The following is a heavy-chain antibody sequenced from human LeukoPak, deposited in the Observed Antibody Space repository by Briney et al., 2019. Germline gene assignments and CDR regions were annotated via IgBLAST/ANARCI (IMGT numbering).Heavy chain of an antibody. D-gene: IGHD3-16*01. V-gene: IGHV3-7*03. J-gene: IGHJ3*02. CDR2: INQDGSEK. CDR3: ARGWASSRRKAFDI. CDR1: GFTFSSYA. Sequence: PGGSLRLSCAASGFTFSSYAMSWLRQAPGKGLEWVANINQDGSEKFYVDSVKGRFTISRDNAKNSLYLQLNSLRAEDTAVYYCARGWASSRRKAFDIWGQGTMVTVSS.